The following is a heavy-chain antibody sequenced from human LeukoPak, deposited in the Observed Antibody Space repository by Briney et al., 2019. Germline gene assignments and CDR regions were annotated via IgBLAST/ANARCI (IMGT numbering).Heavy chain of an antibody. D-gene: IGHD2-15*01. J-gene: IGHJ4*02. CDR1: GGSISSYY. CDR2: INYSGST. Sequence: PSETLSLTCTVSGGSISSYYWSWIRQPPGKGLEWIGYINYSGSTNYNPSLKSRVTISVGTSKNQFSLKLSSVTAADTAVYYCARGGYCSGGSCYGGPFDYWGQGTLVTVS. CDR3: ARGGYCSGGSCYGGPFDY. V-gene: IGHV4-59*01.